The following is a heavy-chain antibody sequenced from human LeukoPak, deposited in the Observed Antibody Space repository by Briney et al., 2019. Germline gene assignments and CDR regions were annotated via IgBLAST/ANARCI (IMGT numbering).Heavy chain of an antibody. CDR2: IYHSGST. V-gene: IGHV4-30-2*01. Sequence: SETLSLTCTVSGGSISSGGYYWSWIRQPPGKGLEWTGYIYHSGSTYYNPSLKSRVTISVDRSKNQFSLKLSSVTAADTAVYYCARGDIVVVPAAPDYWGQGTLVTVSS. D-gene: IGHD2-2*01. CDR1: GGSISSGGYY. CDR3: ARGDIVVVPAAPDY. J-gene: IGHJ4*02.